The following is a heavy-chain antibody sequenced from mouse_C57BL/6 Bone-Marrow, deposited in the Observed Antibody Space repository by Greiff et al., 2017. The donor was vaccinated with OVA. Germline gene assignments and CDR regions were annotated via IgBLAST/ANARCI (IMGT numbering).Heavy chain of an antibody. Sequence: VQLQQSGAGLVKPGASVEISCKASGYAFSSSWMNWVNQRPGRGLEWIGQIYPGDGNTTYNGKFNAKATLTADKSANTAYMQLSSLATEDSAVYVCARGYFWGQGTTLTVSA. CDR3: ARGYF. J-gene: IGHJ2*01. V-gene: IGHV1-80*01. CDR1: GYAFSSSW. CDR2: IYPGDGNT.